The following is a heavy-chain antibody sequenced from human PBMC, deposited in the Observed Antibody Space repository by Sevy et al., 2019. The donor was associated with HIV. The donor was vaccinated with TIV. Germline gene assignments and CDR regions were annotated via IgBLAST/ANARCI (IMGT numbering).Heavy chain of an antibody. CDR3: ATDRPSRRSGGSWRLGY. J-gene: IGHJ4*02. CDR1: GYTLTELS. Sequence: ASVKVSCKVSGYTLTELSMHWVRQAPGKGLEWMGGFDPEDGETIYAQKFQGRVTMTEDTSTDTAYMELSSLRSEDTAVYYRATDRPSRRSGGSWRLGYWGQGTLVTVSS. CDR2: FDPEDGET. V-gene: IGHV1-24*01. D-gene: IGHD2-15*01.